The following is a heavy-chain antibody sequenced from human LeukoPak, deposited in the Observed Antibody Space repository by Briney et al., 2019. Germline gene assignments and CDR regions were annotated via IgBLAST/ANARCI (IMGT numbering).Heavy chain of an antibody. CDR3: ASAPLAARLSNYYYYYMDV. CDR2: IIPIFGTA. Sequence: SVKVSCKASGGTFSSYAISWVRQAPGQGLEWTGGIIPIFGTANYAQKFQGRVTITTDESTSTAYMELSSLRSEDTAVYYCASAPLAARLSNYYYYYMDVWGKGTTVTVSS. D-gene: IGHD6-6*01. V-gene: IGHV1-69*05. J-gene: IGHJ6*03. CDR1: GGTFSSYA.